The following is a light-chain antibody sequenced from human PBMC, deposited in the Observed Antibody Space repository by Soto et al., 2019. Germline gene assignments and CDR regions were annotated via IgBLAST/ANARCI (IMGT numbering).Light chain of an antibody. CDR1: SSDVGSHNY. Sequence: QSVLTQPASVSGSPGQSITISCTGTSSDVGSHNYVSWYQQHPGKAPKLIIFEVNSRPSGVSNRFSGSKSGSAASLTISGLQAEDEADYYCSSYAGSNNFKVFGTGTKPTVL. CDR2: EVN. J-gene: IGLJ1*01. CDR3: SSYAGSNNFKV. V-gene: IGLV2-14*01.